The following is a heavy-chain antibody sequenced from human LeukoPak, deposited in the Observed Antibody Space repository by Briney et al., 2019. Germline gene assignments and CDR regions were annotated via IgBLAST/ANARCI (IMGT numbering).Heavy chain of an antibody. CDR1: GFTFSSYG. J-gene: IGHJ6*02. Sequence: PGGSLRLSCAASGFTFSSYGMHWVRQAPGKGLEWVAVISYDGSNKYYADSVKGRFTISRDNSKNTLYLQMNSLRAEDTAVYYCAKDTYATTPDYGMDVWGQGTTVTVSS. CDR3: AKDTYATTPDYGMDV. D-gene: IGHD2-2*01. CDR2: ISYDGSNK. V-gene: IGHV3-30*18.